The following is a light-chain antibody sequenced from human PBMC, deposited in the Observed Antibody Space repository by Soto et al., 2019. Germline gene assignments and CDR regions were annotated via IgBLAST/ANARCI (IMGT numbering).Light chain of an antibody. J-gene: IGLJ1*01. CDR2: ENN. Sequence: QSVLTQPPSLSEAPGQRVTISCTGSSSNIGAGYEAHWYQQVPGTAPKLLIYENNNRPSGVPDRFSGSKSGTSASLAITGRQAEDEAEYYCQSYDSSLSGYVFGTGTKLTVL. CDR1: SSNIGAGYE. CDR3: QSYDSSLSGYV. V-gene: IGLV1-40*01.